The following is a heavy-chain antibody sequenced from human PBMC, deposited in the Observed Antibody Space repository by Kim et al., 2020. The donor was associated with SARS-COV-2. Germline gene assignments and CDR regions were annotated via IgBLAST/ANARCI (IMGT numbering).Heavy chain of an antibody. J-gene: IGHJ6*02. CDR1: GFTFGDYA. D-gene: IGHD3-9*01. CDR3: TSPMYYDILTGHYYYYGMDV. V-gene: IGHV3-49*03. CDR2: IRSKAYGGTT. Sequence: GGSLRLSCTASGFTFGDYAMSWFRQAPGKGLEWGGFIRSKAYGGTTEYAASVKGRFTISRDDSKSIAYLQMNSLKTEDTAVYYCTSPMYYDILTGHYYYYGMDVWGQGTTVTVSS.